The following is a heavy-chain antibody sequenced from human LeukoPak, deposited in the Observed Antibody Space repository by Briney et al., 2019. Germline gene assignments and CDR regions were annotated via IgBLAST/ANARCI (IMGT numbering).Heavy chain of an antibody. Sequence: PGGSLRLSCAASGFTFSSYAMSWVRQAPGKGLEWVSAISGSGGSKYYADSVKGRFTISRDNSKNTLYLQMNSLRAEDTAVYYCAKYPYGYSSGWYVYWGQGTLVTVSS. V-gene: IGHV3-23*01. D-gene: IGHD6-19*01. J-gene: IGHJ4*02. CDR1: GFTFSSYA. CDR2: ISGSGGSK. CDR3: AKYPYGYSSGWYVY.